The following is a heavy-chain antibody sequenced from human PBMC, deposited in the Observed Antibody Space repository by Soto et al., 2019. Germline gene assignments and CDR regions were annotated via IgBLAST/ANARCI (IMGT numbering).Heavy chain of an antibody. CDR1: GFTFSSYG. D-gene: IGHD3-3*01. J-gene: IGHJ4*02. CDR2: ISYDGSNK. CDR3: ANTFFGVVIMLDY. Sequence: QVQLVESGGGVVQPGRSLRLSCAASGFTFSSYGMHWVRQAPGKGLEWVAVISYDGSNKYYADSVKGRFTISRDNSKNTLYLQMNSLRAEDTAVYYCANTFFGVVIMLDYWGQGTLVTVSS. V-gene: IGHV3-30*18.